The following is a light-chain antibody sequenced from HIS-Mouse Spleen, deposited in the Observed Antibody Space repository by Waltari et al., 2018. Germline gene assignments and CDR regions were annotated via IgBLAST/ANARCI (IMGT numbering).Light chain of an antibody. CDR1: SSARGGYNY. CDR3: SSYAGSNNYV. CDR2: EVS. J-gene: IGLJ1*01. Sequence: QSALTQPPSASGSPGQSVTISCTGTSSARGGYNYVSWYQQHPGKAPKLMIYEVSKRPSGVPDRFSGSKSGNTASLTVSGLQAEDEADYYCSSYAGSNNYVFGTGTKVTVL. V-gene: IGLV2-8*01.